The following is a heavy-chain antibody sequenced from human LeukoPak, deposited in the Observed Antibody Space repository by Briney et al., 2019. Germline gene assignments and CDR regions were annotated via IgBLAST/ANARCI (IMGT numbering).Heavy chain of an antibody. D-gene: IGHD5-18*01. CDR1: GGSISSGDYY. CDR3: ALGYSYGYNYYYYMDV. J-gene: IGHJ6*03. V-gene: IGHV4-30-4*01. Sequence: SQTLSLTCTVSGGSISSGDYYWSWIRQPPGKGLEWIGYIYYSGSTYYNPSLKSRVTISVDTSKNQFSLKLSSVTAADTAVYYCALGYSYGYNYYYYMDVWGKGTAVTVSS. CDR2: IYYSGST.